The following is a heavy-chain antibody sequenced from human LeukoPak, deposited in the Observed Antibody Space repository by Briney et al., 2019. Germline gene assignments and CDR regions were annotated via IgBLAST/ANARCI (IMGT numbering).Heavy chain of an antibody. V-gene: IGHV4-59*08. J-gene: IGHJ4*02. CDR2: IYYGGTT. Sequence: PSETLSLTCSVSNGSISTYYWSWIRQSPGKGLEWIGYIYYGGTTSYNPSLKRRVTISVHSPKNHFSLRLTSLTAADTALYYCARHGGTLDYFDSWGLGSLVIVSS. CDR1: NGSISTYY. D-gene: IGHD1-26*01. CDR3: ARHGGTLDYFDS.